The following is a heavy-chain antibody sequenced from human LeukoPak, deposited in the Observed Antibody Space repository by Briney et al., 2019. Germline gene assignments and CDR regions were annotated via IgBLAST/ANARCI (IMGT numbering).Heavy chain of an antibody. CDR2: ISYDGSNK. CDR1: VFTFSSYA. Sequence: GRSLRLSCARSVFTFSSYAMQWVRQAPGKGLEWVAVISYDGSNKYYADSVKGRFTISRDNSKNTLYLQMNSLRAEDTAVYYCARDGVLGLGCCSSTSCASWSPGAFDIWGQGTMVTVSS. V-gene: IGHV3-30-3*01. D-gene: IGHD2-2*01. CDR3: ARDGVLGLGCCSSTSCASWSPGAFDI. J-gene: IGHJ3*02.